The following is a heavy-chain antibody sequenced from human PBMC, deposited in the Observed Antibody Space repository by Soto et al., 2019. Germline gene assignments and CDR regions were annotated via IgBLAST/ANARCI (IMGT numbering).Heavy chain of an antibody. CDR1: GFTLSGSA. D-gene: IGHD4-4*01. V-gene: IGHV3-73*01. CDR3: TRQWEVTRGGIDY. Sequence: GSLRLSCAASGFTLSGSAMHWVRQASGKGLEWVGRIRSKANSYATAYAASVKGRFTISRDDSKNTAYLQMNSLKTEDTAVYYCTRQWEVTRGGIDYWGQGTLVTVSS. J-gene: IGHJ4*02. CDR2: IRSKANSYAT.